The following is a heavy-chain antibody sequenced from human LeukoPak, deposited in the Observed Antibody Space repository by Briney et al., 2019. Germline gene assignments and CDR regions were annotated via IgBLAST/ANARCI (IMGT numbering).Heavy chain of an antibody. D-gene: IGHD3-10*01. CDR3: ARDWYYYGSGSPINWFDP. V-gene: IGHV4-61*02. CDR1: GGSISSGSYY. Sequence: SETLSLTCTVSGGSISSGSYYWSWIRQPAGKGLEWIGRIYTSGSTNYNPSLKSRVTISVDTSKNQFSLKLSSVTAADTAVYYCARDWYYYGSGSPINWFDPWGQGTLVTVSS. J-gene: IGHJ5*02. CDR2: IYTSGST.